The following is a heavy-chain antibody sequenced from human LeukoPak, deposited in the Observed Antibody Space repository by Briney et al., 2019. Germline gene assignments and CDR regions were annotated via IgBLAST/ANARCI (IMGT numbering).Heavy chain of an antibody. J-gene: IGHJ6*02. V-gene: IGHV4-34*01. D-gene: IGHD3-10*01. CDR2: INHSGST. CDR1: GGSFSGYY. Sequence: SETLSLTCAVYGGSFSGYYWSWIRQPPGKGLEWIGEINHSGSTNYNPSLKSRVTISVDTSKNQFSLKLSSVTAAGTAVYYCARDASDYYYGMDVWGQGTTVTVSS. CDR3: ARDASDYYYGMDV.